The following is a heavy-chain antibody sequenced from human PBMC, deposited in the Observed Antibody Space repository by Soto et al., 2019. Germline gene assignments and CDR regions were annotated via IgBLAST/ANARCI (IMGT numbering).Heavy chain of an antibody. CDR1: GFTFSSYS. CDR3: ASGDFWSGYYKS. Sequence: SLRLSCAASGFTFSSYSMNCVRQAPGKGLEWVSSISSSSSYIYYADSVKGRFTISRDNAKNSLYLQMNSLRAEDTAVYYCASGDFWSGYYKSWGQGTLVTVSS. J-gene: IGHJ4*02. V-gene: IGHV3-21*04. D-gene: IGHD3-3*01. CDR2: ISSSSSYI.